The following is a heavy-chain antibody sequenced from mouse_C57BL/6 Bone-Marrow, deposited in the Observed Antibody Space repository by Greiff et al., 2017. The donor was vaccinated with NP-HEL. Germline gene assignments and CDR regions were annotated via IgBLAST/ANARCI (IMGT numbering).Heavy chain of an antibody. CDR3: ARGYRWLLRRSYYAMDY. V-gene: IGHV1-9*01. CDR2: ILPGSGST. Sequence: QVQLQQSGAELMKPGASVKLSCKATGYTFTGYWIEWVKQRPGHGLEWIGEILPGSGSTNYNEKFKGKATFTADTSSNTAYMQLSSLTTEDSAIYYCARGYRWLLRRSYYAMDYWGQGTSVTVSS. CDR1: GYTFTGYW. J-gene: IGHJ4*01. D-gene: IGHD2-3*01.